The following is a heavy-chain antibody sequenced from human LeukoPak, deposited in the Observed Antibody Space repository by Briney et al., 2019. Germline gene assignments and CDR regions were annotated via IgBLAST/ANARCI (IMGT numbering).Heavy chain of an antibody. V-gene: IGHV4-39*07. D-gene: IGHD2-15*01. J-gene: IGHJ4*02. CDR3: AKTRVAQTFDL. CDR2: IYYSGST. CDR1: GGSISGYY. Sequence: SETLSLTCTVSGGSISGYYWGWIRQPPGKGLEWIGSIYYSGSTYYNPSLKSRVTISVDTSNNQFSLKLNSVTAADTAVYYCAKTRVAQTFDLWGQGTLVTVSS.